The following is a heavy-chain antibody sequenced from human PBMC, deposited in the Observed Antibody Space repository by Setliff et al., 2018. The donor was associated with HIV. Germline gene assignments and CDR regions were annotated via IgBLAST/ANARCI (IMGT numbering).Heavy chain of an antibody. D-gene: IGHD2-21*01. CDR1: GGSVSSTSYY. CDR3: ARIASVAGAYYFDY. Sequence: SETLSLTCSVSGGSVSSTSYYWAWIRQSPGKGLEWIGSIYAGGSTYYQPSLKSRVTISLDTSKNQFSLKLYSATAADTAVYYCARIASVAGAYYFDYWGQGTLVTSPQ. CDR2: IYAGGST. J-gene: IGHJ4*02. V-gene: IGHV4-39*07.